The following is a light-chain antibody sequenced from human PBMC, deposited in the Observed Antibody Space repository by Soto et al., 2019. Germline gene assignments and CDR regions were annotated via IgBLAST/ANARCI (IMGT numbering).Light chain of an antibody. V-gene: IGKV1-33*01. Sequence: DIQMTQSPSSLSASIGDRVTITCQVSQNITNNLSWYQQKQGKAPNLLIYHASKLAKGVTSRFSGSGSGTDFSFIITSLQREDLATYYCQQYYGLPPLTFGQGTRLEIK. CDR1: QNITNN. CDR2: HAS. J-gene: IGKJ5*01. CDR3: QQYYGLPPLT.